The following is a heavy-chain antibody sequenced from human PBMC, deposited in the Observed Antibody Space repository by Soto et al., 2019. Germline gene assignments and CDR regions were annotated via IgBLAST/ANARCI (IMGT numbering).Heavy chain of an antibody. V-gene: IGHV3-74*01. J-gene: IGHJ6*02. D-gene: IGHD3-10*01. CDR1: GFTFSSYW. CDR3: ARVYEGFGYKNYCYYGMDV. CDR2: INSDGSST. Sequence: GGSLRLSCAASGFTFSSYWMHWVRQAPGKGLVWVSRINSDGSSTSYADSVKGRFTISRDNAKNTLYLQMNSLRAEDTAVYYCARVYEGFGYKNYCYYGMDVWGQGTTVTVSS.